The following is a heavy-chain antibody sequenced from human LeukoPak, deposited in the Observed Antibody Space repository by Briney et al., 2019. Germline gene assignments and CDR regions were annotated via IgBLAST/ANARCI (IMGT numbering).Heavy chain of an antibody. J-gene: IGHJ4*02. V-gene: IGHV3-23*01. CDR3: AKEVVGPSIAAAGLYYFDY. CDR2: ISVSGNT. Sequence: GGSLRLSCAASGFTLSSYAMSWVRQGPGKGLEWVSAISVSGNTYHADSVKGRFTISRDSSKNTLYLQMNSLRAGDAAVYYCAKEVVGPSIAAAGLYYFDYWGQGTLVTVSS. CDR1: GFTLSSYA. D-gene: IGHD6-13*01.